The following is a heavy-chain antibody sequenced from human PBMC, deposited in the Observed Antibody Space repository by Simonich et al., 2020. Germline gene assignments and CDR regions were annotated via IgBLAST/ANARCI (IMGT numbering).Heavy chain of an antibody. CDR3: ARSTTGTTAFDI. D-gene: IGHD1-1*01. V-gene: IGHV1-18*01. J-gene: IGHJ3*02. CDR2: NSAYNGNT. Sequence: QVRLVQSGAEVKKPGASVKVSCKASGYTFTSYGISWVRQAPGQGLEWMGGNSAYNGNTNYAQKLQGRVTMTPDTSTSKAYMELRSLRSDDTAVYYCARSTTGTTAFDIWGQGTMVTVSS. CDR1: GYTFTSYG.